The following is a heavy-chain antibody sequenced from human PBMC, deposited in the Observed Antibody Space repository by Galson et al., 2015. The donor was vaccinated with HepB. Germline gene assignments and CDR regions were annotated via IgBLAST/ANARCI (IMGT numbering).Heavy chain of an antibody. Sequence: SVKVSCKASGGTFSSYAISWVRQAPGQGPEWMGGIIPIFGTANYAQKFQGRVTITADESTSTAYMELSSLRSEDTAVYYCARGGIGYSYDAFDIWGQGTMVTVSS. CDR2: IIPIFGTA. J-gene: IGHJ3*02. CDR1: GGTFSSYA. V-gene: IGHV1-69*13. D-gene: IGHD5-18*01. CDR3: ARGGIGYSYDAFDI.